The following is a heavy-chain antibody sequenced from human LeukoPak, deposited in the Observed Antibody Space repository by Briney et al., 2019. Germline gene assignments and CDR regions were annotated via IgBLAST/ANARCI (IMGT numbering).Heavy chain of an antibody. D-gene: IGHD3-22*01. Sequence: GASVKVSCKASGYTFTSYDINWVRQATGQGLEWMGWMNPNSGNTGYAQKFQGRVTMTRNTSISTAYMELSSLRSEDTAVYYCARDVISYYYDSSGSPIGSHFDFWGQGTLVTVSS. CDR2: MNPNSGNT. V-gene: IGHV1-8*01. CDR1: GYTFTSYD. CDR3: ARDVISYYYDSSGSPIGSHFDF. J-gene: IGHJ4*02.